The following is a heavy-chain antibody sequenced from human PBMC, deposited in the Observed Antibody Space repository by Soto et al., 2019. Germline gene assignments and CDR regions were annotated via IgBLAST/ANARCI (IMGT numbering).Heavy chain of an antibody. CDR3: TKGGRRTSSYWYD. D-gene: IGHD2-8*02. V-gene: IGHV3-11*06. CDR2: ISGNSVDT. J-gene: IGHJ4*02. Sequence: QVQLVESGGGFVNPGGSLRLSCVGSGFSFSDYQMTWIRQAPGKGLEWVSQISGNSVDTQYAASVRGRFSVFRDNSKNSLYLQMDSLRVGDTAVYYCTKGGRRTSSYWYDWGQGTLVTVSS. CDR1: GFSFSDYQ.